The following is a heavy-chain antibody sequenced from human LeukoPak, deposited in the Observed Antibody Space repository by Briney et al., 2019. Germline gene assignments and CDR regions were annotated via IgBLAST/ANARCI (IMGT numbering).Heavy chain of an antibody. J-gene: IGHJ3*02. D-gene: IGHD6-19*01. Sequence: GGSLRLSCAASGFTVTCNYMTKVRQAPGKGLEWVSAIRYSGDSTFYADSVKGRFTISRDNSQNTLYVQMNSLRAEDTAAYYCAKDQGYSSAWYSRDGFDMWGQGTMVTVSS. CDR3: AKDQGYSSAWYSRDGFDM. V-gene: IGHV3-53*01. CDR2: IRYSGDST. CDR1: GFTVTCNY.